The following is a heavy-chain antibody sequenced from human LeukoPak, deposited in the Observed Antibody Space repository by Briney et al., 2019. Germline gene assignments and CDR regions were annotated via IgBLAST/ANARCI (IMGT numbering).Heavy chain of an antibody. Sequence: GGSLRLSCAASGFTFSSYAMSWVRQAPGKGLEWVSSISGSGGGTYYADSVKGRFTISRDNSKNTLYLQMNSLRAEDTAVYYCAKEPRSSTVYYYYGMDVWGQGTTVTVSS. CDR3: AKEPRSSTVYYYYGMDV. CDR2: ISGSGGGT. V-gene: IGHV3-23*01. J-gene: IGHJ6*02. CDR1: GFTFSSYA. D-gene: IGHD6-13*01.